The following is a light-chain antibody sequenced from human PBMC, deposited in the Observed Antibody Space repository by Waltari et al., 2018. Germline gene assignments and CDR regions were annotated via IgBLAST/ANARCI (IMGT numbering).Light chain of an antibody. J-gene: IGLJ3*02. V-gene: IGLV1-44*01. CDR2: NDD. CDR3: AAWDDRLNGVV. CDR1: RSNIGSRT. Sequence: QSVLTQPPSASGTPGQRVTISCYGSRSNIGSRTVKWYQHPPGTAPKRLIYNDDERPSWVPDRFSGSKSDTSASLGISGLQSEDEADYYLAAWDDRLNGVVFGGGTKLTVL.